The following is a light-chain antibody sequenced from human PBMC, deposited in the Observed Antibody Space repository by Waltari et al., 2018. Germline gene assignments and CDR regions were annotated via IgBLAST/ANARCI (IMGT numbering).Light chain of an antibody. J-gene: IGKJ5*01. CDR1: QSVGKF. CDR3: QQRSDWPPSIT. CDR2: DAS. V-gene: IGKV3-11*01. Sequence: EVVLTQSPVTLSLSPGERATLSCRASQSVGKFLAWYQKKPGQAPRLLIYDASNRAHGIPVTFSGSGSGTDFTLTISSVQPEDFALYFCQQRSDWPPSITFGQGTRLEI.